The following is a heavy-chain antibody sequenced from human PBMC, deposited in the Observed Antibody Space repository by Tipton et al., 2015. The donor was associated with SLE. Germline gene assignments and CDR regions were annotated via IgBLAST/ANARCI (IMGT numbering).Heavy chain of an antibody. CDR3: ARETLFQRLPSYYMDV. J-gene: IGHJ6*03. CDR2: ISDGGAHM. D-gene: IGHD2-21*02. CDR1: GFTFSSYE. V-gene: IGHV3-48*03. Sequence: SLRLSCTASGFTFSSYEMHWVRQAPGKGLQWVSYISDGGAHMLYARSVRGRFTVSRDNAENSLFLEMNSLTADDSGVYYCARETLFQRLPSYYMDVWGKGTTATVAS.